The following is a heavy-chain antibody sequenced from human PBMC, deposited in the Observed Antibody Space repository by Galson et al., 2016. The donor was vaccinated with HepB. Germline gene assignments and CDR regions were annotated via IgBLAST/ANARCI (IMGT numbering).Heavy chain of an antibody. J-gene: IGHJ3*02. CDR3: ARIKGRRDGYNFHNAFDI. CDR2: IDWGDDK. V-gene: IGHV2-70*01. CDR1: GFSLSTSGMC. Sequence: PALVKPTQTLTLTCPFSGFSLSTSGMCVSWIRQPPGRALEWLALIDWGDDKYYRTSLKLRLTISKDTSKNQVVLTMTNMDPVDTATYYCARIKGRRDGYNFHNAFDIWGQGTMVTVSS. D-gene: IGHD5-24*01.